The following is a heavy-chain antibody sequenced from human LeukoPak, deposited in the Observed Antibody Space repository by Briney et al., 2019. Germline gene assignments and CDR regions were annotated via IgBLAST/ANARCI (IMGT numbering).Heavy chain of an antibody. D-gene: IGHD5-12*01. Sequence: SETLSLTCTVSGGSISSDDYYWSWIRHPPGKGLEWIGHITYSGSTDYRPSLRSRVTMSVDTSKNQFSLKLNSVTAAETAMYFCARGGVGGYDYFDSWGQGTLVAVSS. J-gene: IGHJ4*02. V-gene: IGHV4-30-4*01. CDR1: GGSISSDDYY. CDR3: ARGGVGGYDYFDS. CDR2: ITYSGST.